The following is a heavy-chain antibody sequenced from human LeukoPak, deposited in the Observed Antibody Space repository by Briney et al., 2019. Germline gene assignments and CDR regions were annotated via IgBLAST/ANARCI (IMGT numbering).Heavy chain of an antibody. CDR2: IIPILGIA. Sequence: SVKVSCKASGGTFSSYAISWVRQAPGQGLEWMGRIIPILGIANYAQKFQGRVTITGDKSTNTADRELGSLRSEDTAVYYCARARRETYYYDSSGPDDAFDIWGQGTMVTVSS. J-gene: IGHJ3*02. CDR1: GGTFSSYA. V-gene: IGHV1-69*04. CDR3: ARARRETYYYDSSGPDDAFDI. D-gene: IGHD3-22*01.